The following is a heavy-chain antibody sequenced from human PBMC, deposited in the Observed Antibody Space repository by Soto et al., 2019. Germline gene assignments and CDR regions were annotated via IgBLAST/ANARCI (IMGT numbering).Heavy chain of an antibody. D-gene: IGHD6-19*01. V-gene: IGHV3-30-3*01. Sequence: QVPLVESGGGVVQPGRSLRLSCAASGFTFSSYAMHWVRQAPGKGLEWVAVMSYDGSNKYYADSVKGRFTISRDNSKNTLYPQMNSLRAEDTAVYYCARDKSPYSSGWHNRHFDYWGQGTLVTVSS. CDR1: GFTFSSYA. CDR2: MSYDGSNK. J-gene: IGHJ4*02. CDR3: ARDKSPYSSGWHNRHFDY.